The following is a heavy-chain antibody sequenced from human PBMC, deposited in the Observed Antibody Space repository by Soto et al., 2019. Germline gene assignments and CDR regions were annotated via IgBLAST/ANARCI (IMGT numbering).Heavy chain of an antibody. CDR3: ARASFSGPQDDYGDYRWFDP. J-gene: IGHJ5*02. Sequence: SETLSLTCTVSGGSISSGGYYWSWIRQHPGKGLEWIGYIYYSGSTYYNPSLKSRVTISVDTSKNQFSLKLSSVTAADTAVYYCARASFSGPQDDYGDYRWFDPWGQGTLVTVSS. CDR1: GGSISSGGYY. V-gene: IGHV4-30-4*08. CDR2: IYYSGST. D-gene: IGHD4-17*01.